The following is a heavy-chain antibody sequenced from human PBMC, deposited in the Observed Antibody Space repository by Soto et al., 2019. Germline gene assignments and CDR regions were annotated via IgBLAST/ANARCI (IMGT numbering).Heavy chain of an antibody. J-gene: IGHJ4*01. CDR2: INPKSGAT. V-gene: IGHV1-2*02. Sequence: WVRHAHGQGLEWMGWINPKSGATNYAQNFQGRVTMTRDTSISTAYMELSRLRSDDTAVYYCARGRGYCSSNGCWNFAHRGHRTPVTVSS. CDR3: ARGRGYCSSNGCWNFAH. D-gene: IGHD2-2*01.